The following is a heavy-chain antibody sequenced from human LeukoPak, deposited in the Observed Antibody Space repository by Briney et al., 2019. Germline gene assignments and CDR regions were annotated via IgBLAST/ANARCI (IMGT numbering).Heavy chain of an antibody. CDR1: GYTFTSYG. CDR3: ARDGLGWLRPYYFDY. V-gene: IGHV1-18*04. CDR2: ISAYNGNT. D-gene: IGHD5-12*01. J-gene: IGHJ4*02. Sequence: ASVKVSFKASGYTFTSYGISWVRQAPGQGLEWMGWISAYNGNTNYAQKLQGRVTMTTDTSTSTAYMELRSLRSDDAAVYYCARDGLGWLRPYYFDYWGQGTLVTVSS.